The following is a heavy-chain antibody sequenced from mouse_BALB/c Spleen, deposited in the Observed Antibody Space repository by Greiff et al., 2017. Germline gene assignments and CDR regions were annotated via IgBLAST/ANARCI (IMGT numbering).Heavy chain of an antibody. J-gene: IGHJ4*01. CDR3: ARGSTMITTDAMDY. CDR2: ISTYYGDA. Sequence: VQLQQSGAELVRPGVSVKISCKGSGSTFTDYAMHWVKQSHAKSLEWIGVISTYYGDASYNQKFKGKATMTVDKSSSTAYMELARLTSEDSAIYYCARGSTMITTDAMDYWGQGTSVTVSS. D-gene: IGHD2-4*01. CDR1: GSTFTDYA. V-gene: IGHV1S137*01.